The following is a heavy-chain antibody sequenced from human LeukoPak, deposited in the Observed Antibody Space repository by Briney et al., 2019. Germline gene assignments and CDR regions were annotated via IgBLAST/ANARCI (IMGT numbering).Heavy chain of an antibody. D-gene: IGHD6-19*01. CDR2: ISSRSGYI. J-gene: IGHJ4*02. V-gene: IGHV3-21*01. CDR1: GFTFSSYS. CDR3: ASFDSSGWHYFDY. Sequence: GGSLRLSCAASGFTFSSYSMSWVRQAPGKGLEWVSSISSRSGYIYYGDSVEGRFTISRDNAKNSLYLQMNTLRAEDTAVYYCASFDSSGWHYFDYWGQGTLVTV.